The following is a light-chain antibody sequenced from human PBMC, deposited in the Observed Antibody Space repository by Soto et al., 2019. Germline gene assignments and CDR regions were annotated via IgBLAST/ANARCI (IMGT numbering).Light chain of an antibody. CDR2: AAS. V-gene: IGKV1-17*01. J-gene: IGKJ2*01. CDR1: QAITND. Sequence: DIQMTQSPSSLSASVGDRVTITCRASQAITNDLSWYQQKPGKPPKRLIYAASTLHSGVPSRFSGSGSGTEFTLTISSLQPEDCAAYYCQQSYSTPVDFGQGTKLEIK. CDR3: QQSYSTPVD.